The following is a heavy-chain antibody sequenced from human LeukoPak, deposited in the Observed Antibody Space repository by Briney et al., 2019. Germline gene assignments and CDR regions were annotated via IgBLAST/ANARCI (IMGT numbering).Heavy chain of an antibody. CDR3: ARVSDIAVAGLDY. J-gene: IGHJ4*02. D-gene: IGHD6-19*01. CDR1: GFTFGDYY. Sequence: GGSLRLSCAASGFTFGDYYMSWIRQAPGKGLEWVSYISSSDSPIYYADSVKGRFTISRDNAKNSLYLQMNSLRAEDTAVYYCARVSDIAVAGLDYWGQGTLVTVSS. V-gene: IGHV3-11*04. CDR2: ISSSDSPI.